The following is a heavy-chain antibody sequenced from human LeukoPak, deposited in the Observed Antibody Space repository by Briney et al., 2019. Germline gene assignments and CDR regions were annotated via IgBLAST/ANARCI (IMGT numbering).Heavy chain of an antibody. Sequence: SETLSLTCTVCGCSISSSSYYSGGIRQPPGKGWEGIGCIYYSGSTYYNPSLKNRLTMSVDTSKNQFSLKRSSVTATDTAVYYCARRGYCSSTSCYEYWFDPWGQGTLVTVSS. V-gene: IGHV4-39*01. CDR2: IYYSGST. J-gene: IGHJ5*02. CDR1: GCSISSSSYY. CDR3: ARRGYCSSTSCYEYWFDP. D-gene: IGHD2-2*01.